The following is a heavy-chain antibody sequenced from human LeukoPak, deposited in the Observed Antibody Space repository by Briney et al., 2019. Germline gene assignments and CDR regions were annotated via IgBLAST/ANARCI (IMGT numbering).Heavy chain of an antibody. Sequence: SGGSLRLSCAASGFTFSSYSMNWVRQAPGKGLEWVSYISSSSSTIYYADSVKGRFTISRDNAKNSLYLQMNSLRAEDTAVYYCARDDGAYSSSSGMDYWGQGTLVTVSS. CDR1: GFTFSSYS. D-gene: IGHD6-6*01. V-gene: IGHV3-48*04. J-gene: IGHJ4*02. CDR3: ARDDGAYSSSSGMDY. CDR2: ISSSSSTI.